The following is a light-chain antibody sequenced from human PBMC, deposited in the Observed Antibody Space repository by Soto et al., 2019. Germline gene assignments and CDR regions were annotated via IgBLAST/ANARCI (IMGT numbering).Light chain of an antibody. V-gene: IGLV2-14*03. CDR1: SSDIGHYDY. J-gene: IGLJ1*01. CDR3: CSLTTSHTYV. Sequence: QCALTQPASVCGSPGQSITISCTRTSSDIGHYDYVSWYQQHPGKAPKLMIYHVTYRPSGVSNRYSGSKSGNSASLTISGLQADDEADYYCCSLTTSHTYVFGSGTKLTVL. CDR2: HVT.